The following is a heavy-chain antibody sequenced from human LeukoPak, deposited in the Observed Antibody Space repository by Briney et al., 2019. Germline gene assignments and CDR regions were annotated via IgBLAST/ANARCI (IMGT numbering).Heavy chain of an antibody. CDR3: ARVYYYDSAFSH. CDR2: IKQDGSEK. V-gene: IGHV3-7*05. J-gene: IGHJ4*02. CDR1: GFTFSSYW. D-gene: IGHD3-22*01. Sequence: GGSLRLSCVASGFTFSSYWMSWVRQAPGKGLEWVANIKQDGSEKYYVDSVKGRFTISRDNAKRSLYLQMNILRAEDTAVYYCARVYYYDSAFSHWGQGTLVTVSS.